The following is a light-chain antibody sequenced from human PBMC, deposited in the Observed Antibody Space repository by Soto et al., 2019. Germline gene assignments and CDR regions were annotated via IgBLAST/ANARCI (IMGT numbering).Light chain of an antibody. CDR3: SSYTTSSAPHVV. CDR2: DVS. Sequence: QSVLTQPASVSGSPGQSLTISCTGTSSDVGGYNYVSWYQQHPGKAPKLMIYDVSNRPSGISNRFSGSKSGNTASLTISGLQAEDEADYYCSSYTTSSAPHVVFDGGTKLTVL. V-gene: IGLV2-14*03. J-gene: IGLJ2*01. CDR1: SSDVGGYNY.